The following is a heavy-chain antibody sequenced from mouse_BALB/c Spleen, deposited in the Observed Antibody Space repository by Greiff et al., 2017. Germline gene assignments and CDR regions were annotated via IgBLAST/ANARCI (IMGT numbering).Heavy chain of an antibody. CDR2: IDPETGGT. J-gene: IGHJ4*01. D-gene: IGHD2-4*01. Sequence: QVQLKQSGAELVRPGASVTLSCKASGYTFTDYEMHWVKQTPVHGLEWIGAIDPETGGTAYNQKFKGKATLTADKSSSTAYMELRSLTSEDSAVYYCTSYDYHYAMDYWGQGTSVTVSS. CDR3: TSYDYHYAMDY. CDR1: GYTFTDYE. V-gene: IGHV1-15*01.